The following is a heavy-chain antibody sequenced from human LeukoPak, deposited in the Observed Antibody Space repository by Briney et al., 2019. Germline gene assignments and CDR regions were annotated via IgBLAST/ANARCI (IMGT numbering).Heavy chain of an antibody. Sequence: GGSLRLSCAASGFTFNNYGMHWVRQAPGKGLEWVAAISYDGRNKHYPDSVKGRFTISRDISTDTLWLQMDSLRTEDTAVYYCAKGPLRGTAAAIDYWGQGTLVTVSS. J-gene: IGHJ4*02. CDR2: ISYDGRNK. V-gene: IGHV3-30*18. CDR3: AKGPLRGTAAAIDY. CDR1: GFTFNNYG. D-gene: IGHD2-2*01.